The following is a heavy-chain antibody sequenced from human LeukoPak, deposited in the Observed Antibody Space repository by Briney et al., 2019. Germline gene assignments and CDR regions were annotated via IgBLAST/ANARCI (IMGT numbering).Heavy chain of an antibody. J-gene: IGHJ4*02. CDR1: GFTFSSYS. CDR3: ARAGYRSGWYPRPLDY. V-gene: IGHV3-48*04. Sequence: GGSLRLSCAASGFTFSSYSMKWVRQAPGKGREWGSYISSSSSTIYYADSVKGRFTIPRHNAKNSLHLQMNSLRAEDTAVYHCARAGYRSGWYPRPLDYWGQATLVPVS. D-gene: IGHD6-19*01. CDR2: ISSSSSTI.